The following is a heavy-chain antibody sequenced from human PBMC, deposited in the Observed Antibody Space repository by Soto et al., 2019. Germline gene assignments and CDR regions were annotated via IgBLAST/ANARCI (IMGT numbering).Heavy chain of an antibody. CDR1: GGSISSYY. D-gene: IGHD3-22*01. J-gene: IGHJ4*02. CDR2: IYYSENT. V-gene: IGHV4-59*01. Sequence: SETLSLTCTVSGGSISSYYWSWIRQPPGKGLEWIGYIYYSENTNYNPSLKSRVTISVDTSKNQFSLKLSSVTAADTAVYYCARGIGYYYFDSWGQGTLVTVSS. CDR3: ARGIGYYYFDS.